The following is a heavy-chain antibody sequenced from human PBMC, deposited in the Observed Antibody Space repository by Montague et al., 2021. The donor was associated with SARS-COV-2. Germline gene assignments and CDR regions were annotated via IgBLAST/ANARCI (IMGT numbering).Heavy chain of an antibody. CDR1: GGPFSGYY. D-gene: IGHD3-16*02. CDR3: ARGYDYVCGSYRYLHWFDP. Sequence: SETLSLTCAVYGGPFSGYYWSWIRQPPGKGLEWIGEINHSGSTNYNPSLKSRVTISVDTSKNQFSLKLSSVTAADTAVYYCARGYDYVCGSYRYLHWFDPWGQGTLVTVSS. J-gene: IGHJ5*02. V-gene: IGHV4-34*01. CDR2: INHSGST.